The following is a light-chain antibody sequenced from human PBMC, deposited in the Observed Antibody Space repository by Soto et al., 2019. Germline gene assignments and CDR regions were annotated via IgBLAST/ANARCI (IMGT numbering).Light chain of an antibody. CDR2: DDN. V-gene: IGLV1-51*01. Sequence: VLTQPPSVSAAPGQKVTISCSGSSSNIGGNSVSWYQQLPGTAPKLLIYDDNKRPSGIPDRFSGSKSGTSATLGITGFQTGDEADYYCGSWDSNLSLGPYVFGTGTKVTVL. CDR1: SSNIGGNS. J-gene: IGLJ1*01. CDR3: GSWDSNLSLGPYV.